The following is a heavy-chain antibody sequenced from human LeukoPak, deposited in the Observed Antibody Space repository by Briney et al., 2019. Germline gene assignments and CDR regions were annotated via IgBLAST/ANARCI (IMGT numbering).Heavy chain of an antibody. V-gene: IGHV5-51*01. J-gene: IGHJ4*02. Sequence: GESLKISCKGSGYSFTNYWIGWVRQMPGKGLEYMGIIYPGDSETKYSPSFQGQVTISADKSISTAYLQWSSLKASDTAIYYCARHWRGYYNSFAGCSAIDYWGQGTLVTVSS. CDR3: ARHWRGYYNSFAGCSAIDY. CDR2: IYPGDSET. CDR1: GYSFTNYW. D-gene: IGHD2/OR15-2a*01.